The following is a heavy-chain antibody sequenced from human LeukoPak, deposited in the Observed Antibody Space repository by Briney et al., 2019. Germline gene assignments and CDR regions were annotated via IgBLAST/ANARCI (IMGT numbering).Heavy chain of an antibody. CDR2: ISGSGGST. Sequence: GGSLLLSCAAPGFTFITYDMSWVRQAPGKGLEWVSAISGSGGSTFYADSVKGRFTISRDNSKNTLYLQMNNLRAEDTAIYYCAKAANYDILTGYYLDYWGQGTLGTVSS. J-gene: IGHJ4*02. CDR3: AKAANYDILTGYYLDY. V-gene: IGHV3-23*01. D-gene: IGHD3-9*01. CDR1: GFTFITYD.